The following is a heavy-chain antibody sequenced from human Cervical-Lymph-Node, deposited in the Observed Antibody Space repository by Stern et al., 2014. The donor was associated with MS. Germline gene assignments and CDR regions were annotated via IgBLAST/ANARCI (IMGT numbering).Heavy chain of an antibody. Sequence: MQLVESGAEVKKPGASVKVSCKASGYTFTSYGISWVRQAPGQGLEWMGWISAYNGNTNYAQKLQGRVTMTTDTSTSTAYMELRSLRSDDTAVYYCARDRYYYGSGSYSGFDYWGQGTLVTVSS. D-gene: IGHD3-10*01. J-gene: IGHJ4*02. V-gene: IGHV1-18*01. CDR2: ISAYNGNT. CDR1: GYTFTSYG. CDR3: ARDRYYYGSGSYSGFDY.